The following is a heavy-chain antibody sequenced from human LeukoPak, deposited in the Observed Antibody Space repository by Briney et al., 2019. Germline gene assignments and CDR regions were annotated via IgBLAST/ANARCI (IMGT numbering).Heavy chain of an antibody. CDR1: GYTFTTHD. CDR3: ARVGTGARSFDS. Sequence: ASVKVSCKTSGYTFTTHDINWVRQAPGQGLEWMGRISAYNGYTNYGRRFQGRVTMTTDTSTNTAYMELRSLRSDDTAVYCCARVGTGARSFDSWGQGTLVTVSS. J-gene: IGHJ4*02. V-gene: IGHV1-18*01. D-gene: IGHD3/OR15-3a*01. CDR2: ISAYNGYT.